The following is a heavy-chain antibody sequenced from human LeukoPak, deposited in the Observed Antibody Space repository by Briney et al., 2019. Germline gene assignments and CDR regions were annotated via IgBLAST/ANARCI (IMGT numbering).Heavy chain of an antibody. CDR3: ARGDYYDSSGYSQYFQH. D-gene: IGHD3-22*01. J-gene: IGHJ1*01. CDR1: GFTFSNYG. Sequence: GGSLRLSCAASGFTFSNYGMHCVRQAPGKGLEWVAVIWYDGSNKYYADSVKGRFTISRDNSKNTLYLQMNSLRAEDTAVYYCARGDYYDSSGYSQYFQHWGQGTLVTVSS. V-gene: IGHV3-33*01. CDR2: IWYDGSNK.